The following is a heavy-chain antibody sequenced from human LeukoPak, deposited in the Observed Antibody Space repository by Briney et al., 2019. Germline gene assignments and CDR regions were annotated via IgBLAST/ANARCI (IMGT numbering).Heavy chain of an antibody. D-gene: IGHD1-26*01. CDR2: FDPEDGET. Sequence: ASVKVSCKVSGYTLTELSMHWVRQAPGKGLEWMGGFDPEDGETIYAQKFQGRVTMTEDTSTDTAYMELSSLRSEDTAVYYCATYIGSYYVNWFDPWGQGTLVTVSS. CDR1: GYTLTELS. CDR3: ATYIGSYYVNWFDP. J-gene: IGHJ5*02. V-gene: IGHV1-24*01.